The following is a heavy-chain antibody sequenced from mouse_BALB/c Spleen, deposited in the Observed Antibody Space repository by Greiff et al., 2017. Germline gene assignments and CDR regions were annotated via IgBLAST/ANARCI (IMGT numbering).Heavy chain of an antibody. Sequence: EVMLVESGGGLVKPGGSLKLSCAASGFAFSSYDMSWVRQTPEKRLEWVAYISSGGGSTYYPDTVKGRFTISRDNAKNTLYLQMSSLKSEDTAMYYCARRGGYGSYFDYWGQGTTLTVSS. CDR1: GFAFSSYD. V-gene: IGHV5-12-1*01. J-gene: IGHJ2*01. D-gene: IGHD3-1*01. CDR2: ISSGGGST. CDR3: ARRGGYGSYFDY.